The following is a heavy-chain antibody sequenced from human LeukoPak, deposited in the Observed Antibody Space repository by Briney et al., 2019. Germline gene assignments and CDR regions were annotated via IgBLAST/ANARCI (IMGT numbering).Heavy chain of an antibody. Sequence: GGSLRLSCAASGFTFSSYWMSWVRQAPGKGLEWVANIKQDGSEKYYVDSVKGRFTISRDNAKNSLYLQMSSLRAEDTAVYYCARDRFSGYYDSSGYTDYWGQGTLVTVSS. V-gene: IGHV3-7*01. CDR1: GFTFSSYW. CDR3: ARDRFSGYYDSSGYTDY. J-gene: IGHJ4*02. CDR2: IKQDGSEK. D-gene: IGHD3-22*01.